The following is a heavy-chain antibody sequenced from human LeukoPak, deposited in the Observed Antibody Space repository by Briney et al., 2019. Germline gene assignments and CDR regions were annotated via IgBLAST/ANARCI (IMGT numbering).Heavy chain of an antibody. Sequence: ASVKVSCKASGYTFASYYMHWVRQAPGQGLEWMGIINPSGGSTSYAQKFQGRVTMTRDTSTSTVYMELSSLRSEDTAVYYCAGGSSGWYSVAYWGQGALVTVSS. D-gene: IGHD6-19*01. CDR1: GYTFASYY. CDR3: AGGSSGWYSVAY. V-gene: IGHV1-46*01. J-gene: IGHJ4*02. CDR2: INPSGGST.